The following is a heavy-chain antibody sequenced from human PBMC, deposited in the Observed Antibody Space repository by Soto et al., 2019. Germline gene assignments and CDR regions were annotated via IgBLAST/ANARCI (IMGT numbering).Heavy chain of an antibody. Sequence: GXSVKVSCKASGYIFTSYSMHWVRQDPGQGLEWMGVVNPSGGSTNYAQKFQGRITMTRDTSTSTVYMDLSSLTSEDTAVYYCAREENCSDGICYSEYFQRWGQGNLVTVSS. D-gene: IGHD2-15*01. V-gene: IGHV1-46*01. CDR3: AREENCSDGICYSEYFQR. CDR1: GYIFTSYS. CDR2: VNPSGGST. J-gene: IGHJ1*01.